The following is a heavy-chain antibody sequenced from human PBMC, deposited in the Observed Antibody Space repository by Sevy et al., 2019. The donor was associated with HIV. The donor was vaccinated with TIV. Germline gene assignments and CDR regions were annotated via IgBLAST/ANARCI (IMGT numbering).Heavy chain of an antibody. CDR1: GGSISSSNW. Sequence: SETLSLTCAVSGGSISSSNWWSWVRQPPGKGLEWIGEIYHSGSTNYNPSLKSPVTISVDKSKNQFSLKLSSVTAADTAVYYCASTTVLGLYYFDYWGQGTLVTVSS. CDR2: IYHSGST. V-gene: IGHV4-4*02. J-gene: IGHJ4*02. CDR3: ASTTVLGLYYFDY. D-gene: IGHD4-17*01.